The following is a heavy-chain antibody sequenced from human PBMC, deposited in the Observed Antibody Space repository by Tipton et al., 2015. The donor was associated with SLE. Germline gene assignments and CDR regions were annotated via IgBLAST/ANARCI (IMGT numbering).Heavy chain of an antibody. J-gene: IGHJ4*02. CDR3: ARVAPAEVFDY. D-gene: IGHD2-2*01. Sequence: TLSLTCTVSGGSISSGSYYWSWIRQPAGKGLEWIGRLYTSGSTNYNPSLRSRVNISVDMSKSQVSLKLSSVTAADTAVYYCARVAPAEVFDYWGQGTLVTVSS. CDR2: LYTSGST. V-gene: IGHV4-61*02. CDR1: GGSISSGSYY.